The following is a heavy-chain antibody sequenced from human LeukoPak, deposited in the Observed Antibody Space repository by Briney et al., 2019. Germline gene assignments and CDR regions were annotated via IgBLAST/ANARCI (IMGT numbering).Heavy chain of an antibody. J-gene: IGHJ6*02. Sequence: ASVTVSCKGSGYTFTNYAVHWVRRAPGQRLEWLGWINPGNGDTKYSQNFQGRVTVTSDTSAATAYVELNSLTSEDTAVYYCARERWHCRVNCYSVYYYALDVWGQGTTVTVSS. CDR1: GYTFTNYA. D-gene: IGHD2-15*01. CDR2: INPGNGDT. V-gene: IGHV1-3*01. CDR3: ARERWHCRVNCYSVYYYALDV.